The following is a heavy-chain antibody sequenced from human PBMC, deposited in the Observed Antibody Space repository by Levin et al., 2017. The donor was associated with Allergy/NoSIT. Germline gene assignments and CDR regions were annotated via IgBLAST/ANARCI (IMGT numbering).Heavy chain of an antibody. D-gene: IGHD6-13*01. J-gene: IGHJ3*01. CDR3: VREKTKHPHRSSWFDL. Sequence: SVKVSCKVSGGSFSSYTFNWVRQAPGQGLEWMGGILAFLGTANYAHKFQGRVTINADGSTGTVYMEISNLRSEDTATYYCVREKTKHPHRSSWFDLWGQGTMVTVSS. CDR2: ILAFLGTA. V-gene: IGHV1-69*13. CDR1: GGSFSSYT.